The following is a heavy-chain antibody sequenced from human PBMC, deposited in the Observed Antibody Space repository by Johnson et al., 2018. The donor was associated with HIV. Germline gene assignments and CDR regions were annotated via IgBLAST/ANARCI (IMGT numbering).Heavy chain of an antibody. CDR1: GFTFDDYG. D-gene: IGHD1-14*01. CDR3: ARATTSKDHAFDI. Sequence: QVQLVESGGGVVRPGGSLRLSCAASGFTFDDYGMHWVSPAPGKGLEWVAVIWYDGSNKYYADSVKGRFTISRDNSNNTLYLQMNSLRAEDTAVFYCARATTSKDHAFDIWGQGTMVTVSS. V-gene: IGHV3-33*08. J-gene: IGHJ3*02. CDR2: IWYDGSNK.